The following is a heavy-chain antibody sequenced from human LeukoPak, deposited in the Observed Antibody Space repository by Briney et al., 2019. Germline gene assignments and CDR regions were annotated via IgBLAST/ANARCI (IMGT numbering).Heavy chain of an antibody. V-gene: IGHV4-39*01. CDR3: ARQAGTSGTDYYYMDV. Sequence: SETLSLTCTVSGGSISSRSYYWGWIRQPPGKGLEWIGSIYYSGSTYYNSSLKSRVTISVDTSKNQFSLKLGSVTAADTAVYYCARQAGTSGTDYYYMDVWGKGTTVTVSS. CDR1: GGSISSRSYY. D-gene: IGHD6-13*01. J-gene: IGHJ6*03. CDR2: IYYSGST.